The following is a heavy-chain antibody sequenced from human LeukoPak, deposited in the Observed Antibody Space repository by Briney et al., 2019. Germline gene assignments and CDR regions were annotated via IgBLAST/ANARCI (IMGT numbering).Heavy chain of an antibody. CDR2: INPNSGGT. J-gene: IGHJ4*02. Sequence: GASVKVSCKASEYTFTDYYIHWVRQAPGQGLEWMGWINPNSGGTNYAQKFQGRVTMTRDTSITTAYMELSRLTSDDTAVYYCGRTSRYSGYDQAEYWGQGTLVTVSS. D-gene: IGHD5-12*01. CDR1: EYTFTDYY. V-gene: IGHV1-2*02. CDR3: GRTSRYSGYDQAEY.